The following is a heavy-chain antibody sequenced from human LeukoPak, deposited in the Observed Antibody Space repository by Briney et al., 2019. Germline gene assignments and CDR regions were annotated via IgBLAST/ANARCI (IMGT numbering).Heavy chain of an antibody. J-gene: IGHJ4*02. Sequence: GGSLRLSCAASGFTFSSFGMHWVRQAPGKGLEWVAVISYDGSNKYYADSVKGRFTISRDNSKNTLYLQMNSLRAEDTAVYYCAKVGCSSTSCIENDYWGQGTLVTVSS. CDR2: ISYDGSNK. V-gene: IGHV3-30*18. D-gene: IGHD2-2*01. CDR1: GFTFSSFG. CDR3: AKVGCSSTSCIENDY.